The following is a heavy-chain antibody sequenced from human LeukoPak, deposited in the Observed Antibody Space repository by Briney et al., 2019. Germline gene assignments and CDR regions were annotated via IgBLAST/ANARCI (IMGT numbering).Heavy chain of an antibody. CDR1: GGSISSSSYY. CDR3: TRTYSSSSIDY. V-gene: IGHV4-39*07. CDR2: IYYSGST. D-gene: IGHD6-6*01. Sequence: KSSETLSLTCTVSGGSISSSSYYWGWIRQPPGKGLEWIGSIYYSGSTYYNPSLKSRVTISVDTSKNQFSLKLSSVTAADTAVYYCTRTYSSSSIDYWGQGALVTVSS. J-gene: IGHJ4*02.